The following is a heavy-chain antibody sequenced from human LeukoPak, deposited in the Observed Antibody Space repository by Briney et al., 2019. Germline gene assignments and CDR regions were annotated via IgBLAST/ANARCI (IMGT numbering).Heavy chain of an antibody. Sequence: ASVKVSCKASGGTFSSYAISWVRQAPGQGLEWMGWISVYNGNTNYAQTLQGRVTVTTDTSTNTAHMELSSLRSDDTAVYYCARTAPGTSLGGYYYMDVWGKGTTVTVSS. CDR3: ARTAPGTSLGGYYYMDV. J-gene: IGHJ6*03. CDR1: GGTFSSYA. V-gene: IGHV1-18*01. D-gene: IGHD1-7*01. CDR2: ISVYNGNT.